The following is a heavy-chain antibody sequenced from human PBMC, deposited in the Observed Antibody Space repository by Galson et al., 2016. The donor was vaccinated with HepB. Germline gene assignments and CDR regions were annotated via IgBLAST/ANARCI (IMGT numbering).Heavy chain of an antibody. J-gene: IGHJ4*02. CDR1: GFAFTTYA. Sequence: SCAASGFAFTTYAMHWVRQAPGKGLEWVAVISYDGADKYYADSVKGRFTISRDNSRSTLYLQVNSLRSEDTAVYYCARETVGATFRAGYFDYWGQGTLVTVSS. CDR2: ISYDGADK. D-gene: IGHD1-26*01. V-gene: IGHV3-30*04. CDR3: ARETVGATFRAGYFDY.